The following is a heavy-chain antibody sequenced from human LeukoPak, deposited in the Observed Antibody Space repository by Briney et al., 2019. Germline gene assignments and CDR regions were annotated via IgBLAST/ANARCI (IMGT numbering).Heavy chain of an antibody. Sequence: GGSLRLSCAASGXTFSSYAMTWVRQAPGKGLELVSVISGSGGSTNYADSVKCRFTISRDNSKNTLYLQMNSLRAEDTAVYYCAKGGDSSGYYYVYYFDYWGQGTLVTVSS. CDR1: GXTFSSYA. J-gene: IGHJ4*02. V-gene: IGHV3-23*01. CDR2: ISGSGGST. D-gene: IGHD3-22*01. CDR3: AKGGDSSGYYYVYYFDY.